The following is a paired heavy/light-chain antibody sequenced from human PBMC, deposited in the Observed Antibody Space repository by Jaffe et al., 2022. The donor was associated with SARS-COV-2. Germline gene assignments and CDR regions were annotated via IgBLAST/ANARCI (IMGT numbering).Light chain of an antibody. J-gene: IGLJ1*01. CDR1: SNDVGGYNY. CDR3: SSYTSSSTLV. CDR2: DVS. V-gene: IGLV2-14*03. Sequence: QSALTQPASVSGSPGQSITISCTGTSNDVGGYNYVSWYQQHPGKAPKLMIYDVSNRPSGVSNRFSGSKSGNTASLTISGLQAEDEADYYCSSYTSSSTLVFGTGTKVTVL.
Heavy chain of an antibody. Sequence: EVQLVESGGGLVQPGGSLRLSCAASGFSFSSNAMSWVRQAPGKGLEWVSTISGSVGNTYYADSVKGRFTVSRDNSKNTLYLQLNSLRAEDTAIYYCAKKYIYGSGSYLYHFDCWGQGTLVTVSS. CDR2: ISGSVGNT. V-gene: IGHV3-23*04. D-gene: IGHD3-10*01. CDR1: GFSFSSNA. CDR3: AKKYIYGSGSYLYHFDC. J-gene: IGHJ4*02.